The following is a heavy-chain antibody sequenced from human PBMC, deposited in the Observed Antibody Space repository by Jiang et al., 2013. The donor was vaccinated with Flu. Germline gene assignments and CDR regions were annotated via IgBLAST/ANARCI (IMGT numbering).Heavy chain of an antibody. CDR3: ARSPSMLTAFDY. CDR2: IIPISGTT. Sequence: QGLEWMGGIIPISGTTNYAQKFQGRVTITADKSTSTAYMELSSLRSEDTAIYYCARSPSMLTAFDYWGQGTLVTVSS. V-gene: IGHV1-69*06. D-gene: IGHD3-16*01. J-gene: IGHJ4*02.